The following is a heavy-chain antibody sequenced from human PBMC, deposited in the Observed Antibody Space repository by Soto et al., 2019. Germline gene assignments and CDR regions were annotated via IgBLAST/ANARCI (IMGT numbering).Heavy chain of an antibody. D-gene: IGHD1-26*01. CDR1: GDSVFTNGVA. CDR3: ARGRHSGFDY. V-gene: IGHV6-1*01. CDR2: TYYRSKWSN. J-gene: IGHJ4*02. Sequence: QVQLQQSGPGLVKPSQTPSLTCAISGDSVFTNGVAWNWLRQSPSRGLEWLGRTYYRSKWSNDYAVSVKSRITINLDTSKNQLSLQLNSVIPEDTAVYYCARGRHSGFDYWGQGTLVTVSS.